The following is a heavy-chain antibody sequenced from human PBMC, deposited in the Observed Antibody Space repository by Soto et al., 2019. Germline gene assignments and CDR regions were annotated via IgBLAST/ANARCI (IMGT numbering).Heavy chain of an antibody. CDR3: AREAYYYDSSGYYDY. CDR2: IWYDGSNK. Sequence: VGSLRLSCAASGFTFSSYGMHWVRQAPGKGLEWVAVIWYDGSNKYYADSVKGRFTISRDNSKNTLYLQMNSLRAEDTAVYYCAREAYYYDSSGYYDYWGQGTLVTVSS. D-gene: IGHD3-22*01. CDR1: GFTFSSYG. J-gene: IGHJ4*02. V-gene: IGHV3-33*01.